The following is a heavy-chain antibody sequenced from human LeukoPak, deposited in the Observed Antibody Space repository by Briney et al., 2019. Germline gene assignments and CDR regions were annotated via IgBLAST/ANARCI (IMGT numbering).Heavy chain of an antibody. V-gene: IGHV1-2*02. CDR2: INPNSGGT. CDR1: GYTFTGYY. J-gene: IGHJ4*02. CDR3: ARGYCRSTSCYTVDY. D-gene: IGHD2-2*02. Sequence: ASVKVSCKASGYTFTGYYMHWVRQAPGQGLEWMGWINPNSGGTNYAQKFQGRVTMTRDTSISTAYMELSRLRSDDTAVCYCARGYCRSTSCYTVDYWGQGTLVTVSS.